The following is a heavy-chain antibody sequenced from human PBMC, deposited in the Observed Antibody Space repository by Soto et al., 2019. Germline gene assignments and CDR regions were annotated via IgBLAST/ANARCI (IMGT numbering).Heavy chain of an antibody. Sequence: QVQLVESGGGVVQPGRSLRLSCAASGFTFPRFGMHWVRQAPGKGLEWVALITYAGSQIYYADAVKGRFTISRDNGDNTLSLQMDNRRTEDTATYFCAKGRGEMNWANYYGLDVWGQGTTVTVSS. CDR2: ITYAGSQI. J-gene: IGHJ6*02. CDR3: AKGRGEMNWANYYGLDV. V-gene: IGHV3-30*18. CDR1: GFTFPRFG. D-gene: IGHD7-27*01.